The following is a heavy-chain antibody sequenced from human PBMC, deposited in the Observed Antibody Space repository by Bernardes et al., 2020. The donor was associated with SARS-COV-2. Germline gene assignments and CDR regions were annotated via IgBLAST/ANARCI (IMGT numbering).Heavy chain of an antibody. CDR1: GITFSTCC. CDR3: AIGGNGRTAPGMDV. J-gene: IGHJ6*02. V-gene: IGHV3-74*01. CDR2: INPGGTAT. Sequence: GGSLRLSCASSGITFSTCCMHWGRQAPGKGLVWVSRINPGGTATDYADSVRGRFTISRDNAANTLYLQMNSLSVDDAAIYYCAIGGNGRTAPGMDVWGQGTTVTVSS. D-gene: IGHD2-15*01.